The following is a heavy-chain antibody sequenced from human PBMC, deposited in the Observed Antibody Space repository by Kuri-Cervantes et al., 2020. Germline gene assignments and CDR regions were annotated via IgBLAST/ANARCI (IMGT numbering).Heavy chain of an antibody. Sequence: SETLSLTCTVSGGSISSGGYYWSWIRQHPGKGLEWIGYIYYSGSTYYNPSLKSRVTISVDTSKNQFSLKLSSVTAADTAVYYCARDQIPSVWHYYYYYGMDVWGQGTTVTVSS. D-gene: IGHD2-21*01. V-gene: IGHV4-31*03. CDR2: IYYSGST. CDR3: ARDQIPSVWHYYYYYGMDV. CDR1: GGSISSGGYY. J-gene: IGHJ6*02.